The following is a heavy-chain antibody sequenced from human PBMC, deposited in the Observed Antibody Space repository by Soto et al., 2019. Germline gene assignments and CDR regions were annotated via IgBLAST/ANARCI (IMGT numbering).Heavy chain of an antibody. D-gene: IGHD3-10*01. CDR3: ARRYGLGSFDY. CDR2: IYYSGST. J-gene: IGHJ4*02. V-gene: IGHV4-59*08. CDR1: GGSISSYY. Sequence: QVQLQESGPGLVKPSETLSLTCTVSGGSISSYYWSGIRQPPGKGLECIGSIYYSGSTNYNPSLKSRVTISVDTSKNQFSLKLSTVTAADTAGYYCARRYGLGSFDYWGQGTLVTVSS.